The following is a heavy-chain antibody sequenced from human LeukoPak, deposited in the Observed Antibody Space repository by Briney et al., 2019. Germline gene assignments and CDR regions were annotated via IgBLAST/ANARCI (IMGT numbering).Heavy chain of an antibody. V-gene: IGHV4-59*01. CDR2: IYCSGST. J-gene: IGHJ3*02. CDR1: GGSISSYY. CDR3: ARDYYDRNDAFDI. D-gene: IGHD3-22*01. Sequence: ETLSLTCTVSGGSISSYYWSWIRQPPGKGLEWIGYIYCSGSTNYYPSLKSRVAISVDTSKNQFSLKLSSVTAADTAVYYCARDYYDRNDAFDIWGQGTMVTVSS.